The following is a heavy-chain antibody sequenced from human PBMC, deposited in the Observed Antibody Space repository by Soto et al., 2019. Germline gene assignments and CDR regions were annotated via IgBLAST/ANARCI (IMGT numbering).Heavy chain of an antibody. CDR3: AHRRGGYNWHDGDFDY. Sequence: QITLKESGPTLVKPTQTLTVTCTFSGFSLSNGGEGVGWIRQPPGMALEYLGVIYWDDDKRYSPSLKSRVTITKDTSKNQVVLTMTNKDPVDTATYYCAHRRGGYNWHDGDFDYWGQGTLVTVSS. CDR2: IYWDDDK. D-gene: IGHD1-20*01. J-gene: IGHJ4*02. CDR1: GFSLSNGGEG. V-gene: IGHV2-5*02.